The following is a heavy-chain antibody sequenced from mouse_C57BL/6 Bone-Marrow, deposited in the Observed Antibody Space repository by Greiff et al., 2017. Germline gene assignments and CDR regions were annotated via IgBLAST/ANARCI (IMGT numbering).Heavy chain of an antibody. CDR3: AKGDFYYDSSFAY. Sequence: QVQLQQPGAELARPGASVKLSCKASGYTFTSYGISWVKQRTGQGLEWIGEIYPRSGNTNYNEKFKGKATLTADKSSSTAYMELSSLTSEDSAVYFAAKGDFYYDSSFAYWGQGTLVTVSA. D-gene: IGHD2-4*01. V-gene: IGHV1-81*01. CDR2: IYPRSGNT. CDR1: GYTFTSYG. J-gene: IGHJ3*01.